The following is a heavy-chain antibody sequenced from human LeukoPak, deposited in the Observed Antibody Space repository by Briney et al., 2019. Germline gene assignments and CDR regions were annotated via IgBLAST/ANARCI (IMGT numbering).Heavy chain of an antibody. D-gene: IGHD5-12*01. CDR3: AREQKWLREVDY. CDR1: GGSFSGYH. J-gene: IGHJ4*02. CDR2: INHSGST. V-gene: IGHV4-34*01. Sequence: PSETLSLTCAVYGGSFSGYHWSWIRQPPGKGLEWIGEINHSGSTNYNPSLKSRVTISVDTSKNQFSLKLSSVTAADTAVYYCAREQKWLREVDYWGQGTLVTVSS.